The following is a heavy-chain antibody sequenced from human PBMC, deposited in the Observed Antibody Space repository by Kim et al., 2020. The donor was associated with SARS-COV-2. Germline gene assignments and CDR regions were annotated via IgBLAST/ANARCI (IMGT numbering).Heavy chain of an antibody. V-gene: IGHV3-43*01. D-gene: IGHD6-6*01. CDR3: AVKSSSSKFGSDYYYGMDV. J-gene: IGHJ6*02. Sequence: GRFTISRDNSKNSLYLQMNSLRTEDTALYYCAVKSSSSKFGSDYYYGMDVWGQGTTVTVSS.